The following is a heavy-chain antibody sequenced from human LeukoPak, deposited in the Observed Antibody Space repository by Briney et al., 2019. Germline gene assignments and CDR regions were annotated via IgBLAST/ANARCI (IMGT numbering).Heavy chain of an antibody. CDR2: IYYSGST. D-gene: IGHD3-9*01. J-gene: IGHJ5*02. Sequence: SETLSLTCAVYGGSFSGYYWSWIRQPPGKGLEWIGYIYYSGSTNYNPSLKSRVTISVDTSKNQFSLKLSSVTAADTAVYYCARDLAPYDILSTTGPAFDPWGQGTLVTVSS. CDR3: ARDLAPYDILSTTGPAFDP. V-gene: IGHV4-59*01. CDR1: GGSFSGYY.